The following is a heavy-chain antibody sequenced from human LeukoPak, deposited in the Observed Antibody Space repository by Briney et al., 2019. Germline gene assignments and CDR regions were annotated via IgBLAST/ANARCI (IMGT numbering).Heavy chain of an antibody. J-gene: IGHJ5*02. D-gene: IGHD6-13*01. Sequence: PSETLSLTCTVSGGSINNYYWSWVRQPPGKGLEWIGYIYYSGSTNYNPSLKSRVTISIDPSKNQFSLEMSSVTAADTAVYYCARGRGARSSRWYNCFDPWGQGTLVTVSS. CDR3: ARGRGARSSRWYNCFDP. V-gene: IGHV4-59*12. CDR1: GGSINNYY. CDR2: IYYSGST.